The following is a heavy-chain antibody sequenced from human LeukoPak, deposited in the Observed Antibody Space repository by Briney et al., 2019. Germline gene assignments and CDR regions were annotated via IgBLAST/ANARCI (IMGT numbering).Heavy chain of an antibody. CDR1: GGSISSGGYY. D-gene: IGHD1-26*01. V-gene: IGHV4-30-2*01. Sequence: SETLSLTCTVSGGSISSGGYYWSWIRQPPGKGLEWIGYIYHSGSTYYNPSLKSRVTISADRSKNQFSLKLSSVTAADTAVYYCARDGELLPLDYWGQGTLVTVSS. CDR3: ARDGELLPLDY. CDR2: IYHSGST. J-gene: IGHJ4*02.